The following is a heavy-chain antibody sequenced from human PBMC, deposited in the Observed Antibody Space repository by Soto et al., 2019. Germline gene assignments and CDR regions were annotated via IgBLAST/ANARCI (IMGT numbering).Heavy chain of an antibody. CDR1: GFTLGSYG. J-gene: IGHJ4*02. D-gene: IGHD2-21*01. V-gene: IGHV3-48*02. CDR3: ARGLGWRRGPFDF. CDR2: ISSSSNTI. Sequence: GSLRPSCAASGFTLGSYGMNWVRQAPGKGLEWLSYISSSSNTIFYADPVKGRFTISRDSGNSSLYLQLNSLRDDDTAVYFCARGLGWRRGPFDFWGQGTPVTVSS.